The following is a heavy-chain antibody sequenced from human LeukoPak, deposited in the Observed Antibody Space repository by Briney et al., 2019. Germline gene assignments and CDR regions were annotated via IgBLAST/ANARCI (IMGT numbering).Heavy chain of an antibody. D-gene: IGHD4-17*01. CDR3: ARGRYYFDY. J-gene: IGHJ4*02. CDR2: FNSDGSST. CDR1: GFTFSTYW. Sequence: PGGSLRLSCAASGFTFSTYWMHWVRQAPGKGLLWVSRFNSDGSSTSYADFVKGRFTISRDNAKNTLYLQMNSLRAEDTAVYYCARGRYYFDYWGQGTLVTVSS. V-gene: IGHV3-74*01.